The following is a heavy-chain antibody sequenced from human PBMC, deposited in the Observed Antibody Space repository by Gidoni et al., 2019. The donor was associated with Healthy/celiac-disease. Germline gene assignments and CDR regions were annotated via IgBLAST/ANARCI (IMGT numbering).Heavy chain of an antibody. CDR1: GFPFDDYT. CDR2: ISWDGGST. CDR3: AKGDYYDSSGYLY. V-gene: IGHV3-43*01. Sequence: EVQLVESGGVVVQPGGSLRLSCSASGFPFDDYTMHWVRQAPGKGLEWVSLISWDGGSTYYADSVKGRFTISRDNSKNSLYLQMNSLRTEDTALYYCAKGDYYDSSGYLYRGQGTLVTVSS. D-gene: IGHD3-22*01. J-gene: IGHJ4*02.